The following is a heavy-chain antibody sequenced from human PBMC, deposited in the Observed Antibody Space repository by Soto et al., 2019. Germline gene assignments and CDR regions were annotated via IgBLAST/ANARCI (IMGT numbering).Heavy chain of an antibody. V-gene: IGHV4-59*01. CDR3: ASAVSYDYYGMDV. CDR2: IYYSGST. Sequence: SETLSLTCTVSGASIIGFYWSWIRQPPGKGLEWIGYIYYSGSTNYNPSLTSRVTKSVDTSKYQFTLNLRSVTAAVTACYNCASAVSYDYYGMDVWGQGTTVTVSS. CDR1: GASIIGFY. J-gene: IGHJ6*02.